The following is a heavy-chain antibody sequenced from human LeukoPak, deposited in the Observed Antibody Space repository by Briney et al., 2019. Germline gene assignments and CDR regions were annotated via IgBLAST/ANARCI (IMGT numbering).Heavy chain of an antibody. J-gene: IGHJ6*02. CDR3: AREARFSSYYYYGMDV. Sequence: GGSLRLSCAASGFTFSSYGMHWVRQAPGKGLEWVAVIWYDGSNKYYADSVKGRFTISRDNSKNTLYLQMNSLRAEDTAVYYCAREARFSSYYYYGMDVWGQGTMVTVSS. CDR2: IWYDGSNK. V-gene: IGHV3-33*01. D-gene: IGHD3-10*01. CDR1: GFTFSSYG.